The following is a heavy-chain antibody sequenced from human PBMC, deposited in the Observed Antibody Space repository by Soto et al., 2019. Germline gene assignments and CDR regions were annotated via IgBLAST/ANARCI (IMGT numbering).Heavy chain of an antibody. CDR1: GGSIGSYY. CDR3: GRDRTYYFGSGTGEYYYYYYGRDV. D-gene: IGHD3-10*01. V-gene: IGHV4-59*01. J-gene: IGHJ6*02. Sequence: SETLSLTCTVSGGSIGSYYGSWIRQPPGKGLEWIGYIYYSGSTNYNPSLKSRVTISVDTTKNQVSLKLRSVTAADTAVCYCGRDRTYYFGSGTGEYYYYYYGRDVGGQGTTVTVSS. CDR2: IYYSGST.